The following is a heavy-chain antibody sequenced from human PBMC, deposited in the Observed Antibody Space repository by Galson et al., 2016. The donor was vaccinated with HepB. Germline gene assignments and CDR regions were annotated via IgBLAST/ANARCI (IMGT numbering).Heavy chain of an antibody. CDR1: GFTFSTSW. J-gene: IGHJ4*02. CDR2: INQDGNAK. CDR3: RRGASN. Sequence: SLRLSCAASGFTFSTSWMNWVRQAPGKRLECVANINQDGNAKYYVDSVKGRFTISRDNAKNSLYLQMDTLRVEDTAVYCCRRGASNWGQGTLVTVSS. V-gene: IGHV3-7*04. D-gene: IGHD1-26*01.